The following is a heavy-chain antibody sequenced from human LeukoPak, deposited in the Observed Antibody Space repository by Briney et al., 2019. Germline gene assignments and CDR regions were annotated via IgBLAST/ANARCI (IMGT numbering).Heavy chain of an antibody. CDR1: GGSITSGGYY. D-gene: IGHD2-21*02. V-gene: IGHV4-31*03. J-gene: IGHJ4*02. CDR2: AYYTGTT. CDR3: ARTKGDFPPFL. Sequence: SETLSLTCTVSGGSITSGGYYWSWIRQLPGKGLEWIGYAYYTGTTSYTPSLKSRLTLSVDKSKNQFSLKVSSVTAADTGVYFCARTKGDFPPFLWGQGTLVTVSS.